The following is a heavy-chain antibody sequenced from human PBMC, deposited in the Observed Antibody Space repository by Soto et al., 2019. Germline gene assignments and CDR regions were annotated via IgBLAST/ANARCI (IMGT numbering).Heavy chain of an antibody. Sequence: SLRLSCAASGFTFSSYWIIWVRHAPGKGLEWVANIKQDGSDKYYVDSVKGRFTLSRDNAKNSLQLQMNSLRAEDTAIYFCARVAYGNGWIFDYWGRGTLVTVSS. D-gene: IGHD6-19*01. CDR2: IKQDGSDK. CDR1: GFTFSSYW. J-gene: IGHJ4*01. V-gene: IGHV3-7*04. CDR3: ARVAYGNGWIFDY.